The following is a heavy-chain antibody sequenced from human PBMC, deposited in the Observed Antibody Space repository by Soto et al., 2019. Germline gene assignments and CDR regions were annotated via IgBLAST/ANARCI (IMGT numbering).Heavy chain of an antibody. Sequence: QVQLVQSGAEVKKPGASVKVSCTASGYTFKSFYMHWVRQAPGQGLEWIGMINPTDGSVSFAQKFQDRVTLTTDRPTSTVYMELSSLTREDTAVYFCERYFGRHGAVDTTGWFDPWGQGTLVTVSS. CDR1: GYTFKSFY. J-gene: IGHJ5*02. D-gene: IGHD3-3*01. CDR2: INPTDGSV. CDR3: ERYFGRHGAVDTTGWFDP. V-gene: IGHV1-46*02.